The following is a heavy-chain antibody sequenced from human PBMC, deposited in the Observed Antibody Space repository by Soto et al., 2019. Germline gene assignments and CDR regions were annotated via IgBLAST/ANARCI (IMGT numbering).Heavy chain of an antibody. J-gene: IGHJ4*02. CDR2: VYPGDSDT. V-gene: IGHV5-51*01. Sequence: PGESLKISCKDSGYRFTNYWIGWVRQMPGKGLEWMGIVYPGDSDTRYSPSFQGQVTISADKSISSAYLQWSSLRASDTAMYYCARGGVSTRTFDYWGQGTPVTVSS. CDR3: ARGGVSTRTFDY. D-gene: IGHD3-3*01. CDR1: GYRFTNYW.